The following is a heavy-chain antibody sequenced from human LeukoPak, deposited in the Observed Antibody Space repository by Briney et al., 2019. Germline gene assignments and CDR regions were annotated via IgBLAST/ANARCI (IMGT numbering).Heavy chain of an antibody. D-gene: IGHD3-22*01. CDR1: GYTFTSYD. CDR2: INPNSGGT. CDR3: ARAHYYYDSSGYYNY. V-gene: IGHV1-2*02. Sequence: ASVKVSCKASGYTFTSYDINWVRQAPGQGLEWMGWINPNSGGTNYAQKFQGRVTMTRDTSISTAYMELSRLRSDDTAVYYCARAHYYYDSSGYYNYWGQGTLVTVSS. J-gene: IGHJ4*02.